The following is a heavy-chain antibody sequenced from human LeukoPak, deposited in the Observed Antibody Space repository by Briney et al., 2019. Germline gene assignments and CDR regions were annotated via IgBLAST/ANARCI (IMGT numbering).Heavy chain of an antibody. V-gene: IGHV1-46*01. CDR3: ARADTAMGKANDF. Sequence: ASVKVSCKASGYTFTSYYMHWVRQAPRQGLEWMGIINPSGGSTSYAQKFQGRVTMTRDTSTSTLYMELSSLSSEDTAVYYCARADTAMGKANDFWGQGTLVTVSS. D-gene: IGHD5-18*01. CDR2: INPSGGST. J-gene: IGHJ4*02. CDR1: GYTFTSYY.